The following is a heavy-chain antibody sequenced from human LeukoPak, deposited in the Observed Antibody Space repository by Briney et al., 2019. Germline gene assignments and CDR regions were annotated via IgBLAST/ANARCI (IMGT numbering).Heavy chain of an antibody. Sequence: PSGTLSLTCAVYGGSFSVYYRSWIRQPPGKGLEWSGGINHSGRTNYKPSLKSRVTISVDTSKNQYSLQLRSVTAADTAVYYCSRAIVVVTAPPYYFDYWGQGTLVTVSS. CDR2: INHSGRT. CDR1: GGSFSVYY. CDR3: SRAIVVVTAPPYYFDY. V-gene: IGHV4-34*01. J-gene: IGHJ4*02. D-gene: IGHD2-21*02.